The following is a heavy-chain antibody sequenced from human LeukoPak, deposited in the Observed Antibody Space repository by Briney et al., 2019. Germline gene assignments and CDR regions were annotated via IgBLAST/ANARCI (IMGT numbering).Heavy chain of an antibody. D-gene: IGHD3-22*01. Sequence: SETLSRTCTVSGGSISSYYWSWIRQPPGKGLEWIGYIYYSGSTNYNPSLKSRVTISVDTSKNQFSLKLSSVTAADTAVYYCARWQTYYYDSSGYYSEGGYFDYWGQGTLVTVSS. V-gene: IGHV4-59*01. J-gene: IGHJ4*02. CDR3: ARWQTYYYDSSGYYSEGGYFDY. CDR1: GGSISSYY. CDR2: IYYSGST.